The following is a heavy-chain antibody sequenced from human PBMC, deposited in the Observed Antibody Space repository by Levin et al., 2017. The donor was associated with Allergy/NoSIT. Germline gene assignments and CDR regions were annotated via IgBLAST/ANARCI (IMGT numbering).Heavy chain of an antibody. CDR3: ARGLSPYSSGWNIYFDY. Sequence: ASVKVSCKASGYTFTGYYIHWVRQAPGQGLEWMGWINPNSGGTNYAQKFQGRVTMTRDTSISTAYMELSRLRSDDTAVYYCARGLSPYSSGWNIYFDYWGQGALVTVSS. V-gene: IGHV1-2*02. CDR1: GYTFTGYY. D-gene: IGHD6-19*01. CDR2: INPNSGGT. J-gene: IGHJ4*02.